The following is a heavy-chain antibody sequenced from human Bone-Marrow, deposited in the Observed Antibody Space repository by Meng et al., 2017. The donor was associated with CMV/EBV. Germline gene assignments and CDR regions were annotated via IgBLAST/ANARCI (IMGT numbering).Heavy chain of an antibody. CDR3: ARGLYYYGSGSWSYGMDV. CDR1: GGTFSSYA. CDR2: IIPIFGTA. D-gene: IGHD3-10*01. V-gene: IGHV1-69*05. J-gene: IGHJ6*02. Sequence: KISCKGSGGTFSSYAISWVRQAPGQGLEWMGGIIPIFGTANYAQKFQGRVTITTDESTSTAYMELSSLRSEDTAVYYCARGLYYYGSGSWSYGMDVWGQGTTVTVSS.